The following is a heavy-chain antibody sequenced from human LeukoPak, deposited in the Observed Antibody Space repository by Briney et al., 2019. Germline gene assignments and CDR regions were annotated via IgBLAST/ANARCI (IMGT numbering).Heavy chain of an antibody. Sequence: PGGSLRLSCAASGFSFDDYGMNWVRQAPGKGLEWVSYISSSSSTIYYADSVKGRFTISRDNAKNSLYLQMNSLRAEDTAVYYCAKDLGSGWPDTKFDYWGQGTLVTVSS. J-gene: IGHJ4*02. V-gene: IGHV3-48*01. D-gene: IGHD6-19*01. CDR1: GFSFDDYG. CDR3: AKDLGSGWPDTKFDY. CDR2: ISSSSSTI.